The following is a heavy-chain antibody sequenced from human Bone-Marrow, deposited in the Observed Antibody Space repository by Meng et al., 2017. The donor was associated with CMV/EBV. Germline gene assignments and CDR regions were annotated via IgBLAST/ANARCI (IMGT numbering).Heavy chain of an antibody. Sequence: GSLRLSCTVSGGCISSSSYYWGWIRQPPGKGLEWIGSMYYSGSTYYNPSLKSRVTISVDTSKNQLSLKLSSVTAADTAVYYCARLQPYDFWSGYHRVHFDYWGQGTRVTGSS. CDR2: MYYSGST. V-gene: IGHV4-39*01. D-gene: IGHD3-3*01. CDR1: GGCISSSSYY. CDR3: ARLQPYDFWSGYHRVHFDY. J-gene: IGHJ4*02.